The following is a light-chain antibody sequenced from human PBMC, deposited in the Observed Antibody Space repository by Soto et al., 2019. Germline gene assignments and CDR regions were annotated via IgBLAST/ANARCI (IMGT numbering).Light chain of an antibody. CDR1: QSIGIW. CDR2: KAS. Sequence: IQMTQSPSTLSASVGDRVAITCRASQSIGIWLAWYQQKPGKAPRFLIYKASSLESGVPSRFSGSGYGTECTLTISSLEPDDFSTFYCQQYNDYSWTFGEGTNVEIK. J-gene: IGKJ1*01. V-gene: IGKV1-5*03. CDR3: QQYNDYSWT.